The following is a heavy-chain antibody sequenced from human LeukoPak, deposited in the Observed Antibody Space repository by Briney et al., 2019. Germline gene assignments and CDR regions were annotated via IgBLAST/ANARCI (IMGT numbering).Heavy chain of an antibody. Sequence: ASVKVSCKASGGTFSSYAISWVRQAPGQGLEWMGGIIPIFETPKYAQKFQGRVTITADESTSTAYMELSSLRSDDTAVYYCARGVRAAAVGPPDYWGQGTLVTVSS. D-gene: IGHD6-13*01. J-gene: IGHJ4*02. CDR1: GGTFSSYA. CDR2: IIPIFETP. CDR3: ARGVRAAAVGPPDY. V-gene: IGHV1-69*13.